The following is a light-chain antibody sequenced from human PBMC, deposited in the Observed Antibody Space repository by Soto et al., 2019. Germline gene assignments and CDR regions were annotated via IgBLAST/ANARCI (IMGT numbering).Light chain of an antibody. CDR2: DAS. CDR1: QSISSW. J-gene: IGKJ1*01. Sequence: DIQMTQSPSTLSASVGDRVTITCRASQSISSWLAWYQQKPGKAPKLLIYDASSLESGVPSRFSVRGSGTEVTHTISSQQTDDFATYYSQQYNSYSETFGQGTNGEIK. CDR3: QQYNSYSET. V-gene: IGKV1-5*01.